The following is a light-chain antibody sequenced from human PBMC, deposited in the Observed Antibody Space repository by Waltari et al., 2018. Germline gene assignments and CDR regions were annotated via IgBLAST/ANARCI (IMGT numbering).Light chain of an antibody. V-gene: IGLV2-23*02. CDR2: EVS. Sequence: QSALTQPASVSGSPGQSITISCTGTSSDVGSYNLVSWYQQHPGKAPKLMIYEVSKRPSGCSNRFSGSKSGNTASLTSSGLQAEDEADYYCCSYAGSSPVVFGGGTKLTVL. CDR1: SSDVGSYNL. CDR3: CSYAGSSPVV. J-gene: IGLJ2*01.